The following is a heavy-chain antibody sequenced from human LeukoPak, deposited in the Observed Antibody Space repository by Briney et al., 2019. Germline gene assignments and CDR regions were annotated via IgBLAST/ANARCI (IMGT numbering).Heavy chain of an antibody. J-gene: IGHJ4*02. V-gene: IGHV3-30*18. CDR2: ISYDGSNK. Sequence: GGSLRLSCAASGFTFSSYGMHWVRQAPGKGLEWVAVISYDGSNKYYADSVKGRFTISRDNSKNTLYLQMNSLRAEDTAVYYCAKADTLSIAVADWGQGTLVTVSS. D-gene: IGHD6-19*01. CDR3: AKADTLSIAVAD. CDR1: GFTFSSYG.